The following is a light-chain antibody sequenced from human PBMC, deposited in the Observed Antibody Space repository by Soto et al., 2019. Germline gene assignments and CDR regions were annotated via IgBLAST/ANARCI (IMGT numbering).Light chain of an antibody. CDR2: NTN. CDR1: SSNIGSST. CDR3: AAWDDSLYVV. Sequence: QTVVTQPPSASGTPGQRVTISCSGSSSNIGSSTVTWYQQLPGTAPKLLLYNTNERPSGVPDRFSGSKSGTSASLAISGLQSEDEADYYCAAWDDSLYVVFGGGTKVTVL. V-gene: IGLV1-44*01. J-gene: IGLJ2*01.